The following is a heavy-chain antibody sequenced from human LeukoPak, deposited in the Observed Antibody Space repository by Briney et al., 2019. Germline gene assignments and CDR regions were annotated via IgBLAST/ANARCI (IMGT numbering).Heavy chain of an antibody. V-gene: IGHV1-2*02. CDR2: INPNSGGT. D-gene: IGHD6-13*01. Sequence: ASVKVSCKASGYTFTDCYIHWVRQAPGQGLEWMGWINPNSGGTNYAQKFQDRVTMTRDTSIRTAYMELSSLRSDDTAVYYCARDHRLGAAGTRTNHFDYWGQGTLVTVSS. CDR3: ARDHRLGAAGTRTNHFDY. J-gene: IGHJ4*02. CDR1: GYTFTDCY.